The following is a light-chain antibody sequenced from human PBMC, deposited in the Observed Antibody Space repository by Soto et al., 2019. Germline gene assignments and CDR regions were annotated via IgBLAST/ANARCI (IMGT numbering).Light chain of an antibody. V-gene: IGLV2-11*01. Sequence: QSALTQPRSVSGSPGQSVTISCTGTSRDVGAYNYVSWYQQHPGNAPKLMIYDVTKRPSGVPDRFSGSKSANTASLTISGLQAEDEGDYFCCSYAGTYSYVFGTGTKVTVL. CDR1: SRDVGAYNY. J-gene: IGLJ1*01. CDR2: DVT. CDR3: CSYAGTYSYV.